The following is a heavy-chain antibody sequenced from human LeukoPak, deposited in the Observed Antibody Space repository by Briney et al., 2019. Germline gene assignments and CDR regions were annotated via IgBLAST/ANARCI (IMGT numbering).Heavy chain of an antibody. CDR1: GFTFXSYA. V-gene: IGHV3-23*01. J-gene: IGHJ4*02. CDR2: ISGSGGST. CDR3: AKLMITFGGVIAECFDY. Sequence: GGSLRLSCAASGFTFXSYAMSWVRQAPGKGLEWXSXISGSGGSTYYADSVKGRFTISRDNSKNTLYLQMNSLRAEDTAVYYCAKLMITFGGVIAECFDYWGQGTLVTVSS. D-gene: IGHD3-16*02.